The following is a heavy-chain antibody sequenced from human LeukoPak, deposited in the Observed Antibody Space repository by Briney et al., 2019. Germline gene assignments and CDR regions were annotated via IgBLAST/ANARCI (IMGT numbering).Heavy chain of an antibody. D-gene: IGHD3-22*01. V-gene: IGHV3-21*01. CDR3: ARERRTYYYDSSGYSTDY. J-gene: IGHJ4*02. CDR1: GFTFSSYS. CDR2: ISSSSSYI. Sequence: GGSLRLSCAASGFTFSSYSMNWVRQAPGKGLEWVSSISSSSSYIYYADSVKGRFTISRDNAKNSLYLQMNSLRAEDTAVYYCARERRTYYYDSSGYSTDYWGQGTLVTVSS.